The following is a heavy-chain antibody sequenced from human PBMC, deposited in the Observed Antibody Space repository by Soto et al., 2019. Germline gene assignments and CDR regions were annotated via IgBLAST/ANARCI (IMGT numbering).Heavy chain of an antibody. CDR1: GYSFTSYW. V-gene: IGHV5-51*01. CDR2: IYPGDSDT. D-gene: IGHD6-6*01. J-gene: IGHJ6*02. CDR3: ARRGSSSSSYYGMDV. Sequence: LGESLKISCRGSGYSFTSYWIGGVRQMPGKGLEWMGIIYPGDSDTRSSPSSQGQVTISADKSISTAYLQWSSLKASDTAMYYCARRGSSSSSYYGMDVWGQGTTVTVSS.